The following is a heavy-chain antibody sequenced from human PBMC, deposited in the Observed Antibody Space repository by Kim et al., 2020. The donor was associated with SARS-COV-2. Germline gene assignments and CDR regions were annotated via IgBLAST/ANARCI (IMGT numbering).Heavy chain of an antibody. CDR2: MGDGGSST. J-gene: IGHJ6*04. CDR1: GFTFSNYA. V-gene: IGHV3-23*01. D-gene: IGHD1-1*01. CDR3: ARDLDLNGRLGMDA. Sequence: GGSLRLSCVASGFTFSNYAVSWVRQAPGKGLEWVSAMGDGGSSTYYAASVKGRFTISRDYSKNTVYLQMNSLRADDTAVYYCARDLDLNGRLGMDAWGKG.